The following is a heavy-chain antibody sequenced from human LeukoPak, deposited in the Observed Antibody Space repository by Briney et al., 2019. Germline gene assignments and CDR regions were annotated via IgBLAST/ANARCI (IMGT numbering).Heavy chain of an antibody. CDR1: GFTLSSYA. CDR2: ISDTGNT. CDR3: AKAPVTTCRGAFCYPFDY. V-gene: IGHV3-23*01. Sequence: QSGGSLRLSCAASGFTLSSYAMSWVRQAPGKGPEWISAISDTGNTYHADSVKGRFTISRDSSKNTLFLQMNRLRPEDAAVYYCAKAPVTTCRGAFCYPFDYWGLGTLVTVSS. J-gene: IGHJ4*02. D-gene: IGHD2-15*01.